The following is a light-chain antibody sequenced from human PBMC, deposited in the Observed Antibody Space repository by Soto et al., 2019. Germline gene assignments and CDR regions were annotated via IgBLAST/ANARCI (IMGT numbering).Light chain of an antibody. CDR1: QSVSSSY. V-gene: IGKV3-20*01. Sequence: EIVLTQSPGTLSLSPGERATLSCRASQSVSSSYLAWYQQKPGQAPRLLIYGASSRATGIPDRFSGSGSVADFTLTISSLEPEDFAGYYCQQYGSFLTFGPGTKVDIK. CDR3: QQYGSFLT. J-gene: IGKJ3*01. CDR2: GAS.